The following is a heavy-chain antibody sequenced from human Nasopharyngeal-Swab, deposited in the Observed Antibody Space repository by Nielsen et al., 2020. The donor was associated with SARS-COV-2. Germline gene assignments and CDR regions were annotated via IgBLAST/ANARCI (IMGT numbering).Heavy chain of an antibody. V-gene: IGHV3-7*01. D-gene: IGHD3-10*01. CDR1: GFTFSSYW. J-gene: IGHJ6*02. CDR3: ARDSYGSGSDYYYYGMDV. Sequence: GGSLRLSCAASGFTFSSYWMSWVRQAPGKGLEWVANIKQDGSEKYYVDSVKGRFTISRDNAKNSLYLQMNSLRAEDTAVYYCARDSYGSGSDYYYYGMDVWGQGTTGTVSS. CDR2: IKQDGSEK.